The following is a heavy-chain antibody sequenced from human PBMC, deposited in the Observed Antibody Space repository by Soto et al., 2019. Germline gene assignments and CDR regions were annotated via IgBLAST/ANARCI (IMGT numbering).Heavy chain of an antibody. CDR1: GFTFNTYD. J-gene: IGHJ4*02. CDR2: IWYDGSVR. V-gene: IGHV3-33*08. CDR3: ARGGKWELLLRL. Sequence: VQLVESGGGLVKPGGSLRLSCAASGFTFNTYDMNWVRQAPGKGLEWVAVIWYDGSVRRYADSVKGRFTISRDISKNTLYLQMNSLRVEDTAVYFCARGGKWELLLRLWGQGTLVTVSS. D-gene: IGHD1-26*01.